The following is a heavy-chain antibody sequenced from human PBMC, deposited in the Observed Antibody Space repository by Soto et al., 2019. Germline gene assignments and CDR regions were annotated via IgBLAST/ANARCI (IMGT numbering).Heavy chain of an antibody. Sequence: GGSPRLSCEASGFAFDAYGMHWIRQGAGQGLEWVATMSYDGSKIYYRDSVRGRFSISRDDSKRTLYLQMNSLRAEDTAVYYCAKDRDPYYYYYLMDVWGQGTTVTVSS. CDR2: MSYDGSKI. CDR1: GFAFDAYG. J-gene: IGHJ6*02. CDR3: AKDRDPYYYYYLMDV. V-gene: IGHV3-30*18.